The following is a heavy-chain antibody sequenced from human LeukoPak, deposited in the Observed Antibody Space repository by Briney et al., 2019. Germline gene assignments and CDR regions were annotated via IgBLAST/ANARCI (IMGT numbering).Heavy chain of an antibody. CDR3: AREPPSGSWHGTCDY. J-gene: IGHJ4*02. CDR2: ISTSSSTI. V-gene: IGHV3-48*02. D-gene: IGHD6-13*01. Sequence: GGSLRLSCAASGFTFTNAWMSWVRQAPGKGLEWISCISTSSSTIYYADSVKGRFTISRDNAKNSLYLQMNSLRDEDTAVYYCAREPPSGSWHGTCDYWGQGTLVTVSS. CDR1: GFTFTNAW.